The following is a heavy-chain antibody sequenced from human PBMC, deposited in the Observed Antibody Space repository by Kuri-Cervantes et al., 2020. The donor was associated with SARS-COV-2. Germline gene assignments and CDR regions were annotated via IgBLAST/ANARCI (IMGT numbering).Heavy chain of an antibody. CDR1: GGSISSYY. J-gene: IGHJ4*02. Sequence: ESLKISCTVSGGSISSYYWSWIRQPPGKGLEWIGYIYYSGSTNYNPSLKSRVTISVDTSKNQFSLKLSSVTAADTAVYYCARGSPSGWYRVYDYWGQGTLVTVSS. V-gene: IGHV4-59*12. D-gene: IGHD6-19*01. CDR3: ARGSPSGWYRVYDY. CDR2: IYYSGST.